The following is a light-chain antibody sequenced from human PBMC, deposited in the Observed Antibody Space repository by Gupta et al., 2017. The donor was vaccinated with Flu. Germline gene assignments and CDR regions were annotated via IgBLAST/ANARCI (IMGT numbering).Light chain of an antibody. V-gene: IGKV1-17*01. Sequence: DIQMTHSPSSLSASVGDRGTFTCRASRDVGNDLGWYQQKPGKAPKRLIYDASTWKSGVPSRFRGSGCGTEFTLTIGRRQPEDFASYYCPHQNICPFPVGQGTQMDIK. CDR2: DAS. J-gene: IGKJ2*01. CDR3: PHQNICPFP. CDR1: RDVGND.